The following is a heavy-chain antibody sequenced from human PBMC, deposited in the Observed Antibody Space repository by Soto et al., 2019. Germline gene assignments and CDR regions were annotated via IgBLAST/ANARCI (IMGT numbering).Heavy chain of an antibody. CDR2: IYYSGST. V-gene: IGHV4-39*01. CDR3: AGGLAPQPGILMVYAIIPEYFQH. D-gene: IGHD2-8*01. CDR1: GGSISSSSYY. Sequence: QLQLQESGPGLVKPSETLSLTCTVSGGSISSSSYYWGWIRQPPGKGLEWIGSIYYSGSTYYNPSLKSRVTISVDTSKNQFSLKLSSVTAADTPVYYCAGGLAPQPGILMVYAIIPEYFQHWGQGTLVTVSS. J-gene: IGHJ1*01.